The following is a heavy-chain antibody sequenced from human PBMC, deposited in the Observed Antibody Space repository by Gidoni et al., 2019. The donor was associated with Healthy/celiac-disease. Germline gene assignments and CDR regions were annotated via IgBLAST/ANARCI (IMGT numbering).Heavy chain of an antibody. D-gene: IGHD3-3*01. CDR2: IKQSGST. CDR1: GGSFSGYS. J-gene: IGHJ3*02. V-gene: IGHV4-34*01. Sequence: QAPLQQAGAVLLMPSETLSLTCAAYGGSFSGYSGSWIRQPPGKGREWMGEIKQSGSTNYNPSLKSRVTIAVDTSKNTFSLKLSSVTAAETAVYYCARTTITIFGVVRRGAFDIWGQGTMVTVSS. CDR3: ARTTITIFGVVRRGAFDI.